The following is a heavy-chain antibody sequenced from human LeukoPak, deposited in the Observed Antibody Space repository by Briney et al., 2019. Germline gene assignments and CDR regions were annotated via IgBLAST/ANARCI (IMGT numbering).Heavy chain of an antibody. V-gene: IGHV4-39*07. CDR2: IYYSGST. J-gene: IGHJ4*02. Sequence: SETLSLTCTVSGGSISSSSYYWGWIRQPPGKGLEWIGSIYYSGSTYYNPSLKSRVTISVDTSKNQFSLKLSSVTAADTAVYYCARDLLVRVDYWGQGTLVTVSS. D-gene: IGHD3-10*01. CDR1: GGSISSSSYY. CDR3: ARDLLVRVDY.